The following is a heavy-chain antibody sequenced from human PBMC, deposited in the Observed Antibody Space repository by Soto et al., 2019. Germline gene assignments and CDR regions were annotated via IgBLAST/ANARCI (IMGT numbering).Heavy chain of an antibody. Sequence: QAPGKGLEWVSAISGSGGSTYYADSVKGRFTISRDNSKNTLYLQMNSLRAEDTAVYYCAKDRYSSGWSGFDYWGQGTLVTVSS. CDR2: ISGSGGST. CDR3: AKDRYSSGWSGFDY. D-gene: IGHD6-19*01. V-gene: IGHV3-23*01. J-gene: IGHJ4*02.